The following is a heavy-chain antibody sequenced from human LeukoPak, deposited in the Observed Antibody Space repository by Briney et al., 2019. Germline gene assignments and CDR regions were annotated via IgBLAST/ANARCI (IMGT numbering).Heavy chain of an antibody. V-gene: IGHV3-7*01. CDR3: ARVSGYFDWLSPRYYYYYYMDV. CDR2: IKQDGSEK. J-gene: IGHJ6*03. CDR1: GFTFSSYW. Sequence: QPGGSLRLSCAASGFTFSSYWMSWVRQAPGKRLGWVANIKQDGSEKYYVDSVKGRFTISRDNAKNSLYLQMNSLRAEDTAVYYCARVSGYFDWLSPRYYYYYYMDVWGKGTTVTVSS. D-gene: IGHD3-9*01.